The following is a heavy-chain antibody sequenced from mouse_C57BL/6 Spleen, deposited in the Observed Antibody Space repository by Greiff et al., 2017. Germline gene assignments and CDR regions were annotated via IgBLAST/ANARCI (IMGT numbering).Heavy chain of an antibody. CDR2: IYPGDGAT. J-gene: IGHJ3*01. D-gene: IGHD4-1*01. CDR3: ATWAAWFAY. CDR1: GYAFSNSW. Sequence: QVQLKQSGPELVKPGASVKISCKASGYAFSNSWMHWVKQRPGKGLEWIGRIYPGDGATNYNGKFKGKATLTADKSSSTAYMQLSSLTSEDSAVYFCATWAAWFAYWGQGTLVTVSA. V-gene: IGHV1-82*01.